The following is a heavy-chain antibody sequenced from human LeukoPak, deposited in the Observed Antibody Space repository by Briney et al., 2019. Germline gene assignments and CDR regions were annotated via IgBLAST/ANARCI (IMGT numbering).Heavy chain of an antibody. V-gene: IGHV4-59*01. D-gene: IGHD6-6*01. J-gene: IGHJ4*02. CDR3: AREVEEYSSSVGFDY. Sequence: TSETLSLTCTVSGGSISSYYWSWIRQPPGKGLEWIGYIYYSGSTNYNPSLKSRVTISVDTSKNQFSLKLSSVTAADTAVYYCAREVEEYSSSVGFDYWGQGTLVTVSS. CDR1: GGSISSYY. CDR2: IYYSGST.